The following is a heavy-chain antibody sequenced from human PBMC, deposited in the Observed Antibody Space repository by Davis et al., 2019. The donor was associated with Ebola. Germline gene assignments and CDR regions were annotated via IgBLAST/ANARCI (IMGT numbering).Heavy chain of an antibody. CDR3: VNGVAGAFDI. D-gene: IGHD2-15*01. CDR2: ISSNGGST. Sequence: PGGSLRLSCAASGFTFSSYAMHWVRQAPGKGLEYVSAISSNGGSTYYADSVKGRFTISRDNSKNTLYLQMSSLRAEDTAVYYCVNGVAGAFDIWGQGTMVTVSS. CDR1: GFTFSSYA. V-gene: IGHV3-64D*06. J-gene: IGHJ3*02.